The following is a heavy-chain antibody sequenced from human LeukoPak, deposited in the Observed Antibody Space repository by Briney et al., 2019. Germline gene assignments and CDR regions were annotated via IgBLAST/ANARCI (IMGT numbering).Heavy chain of an antibody. J-gene: IGHJ6*03. Sequence: PGGSLRLSCTVSGFTVSTNSMSWVRQAPGKGLEWVSFIYSDNTHYSDSVKGRFTISRDNSKDTLYLQMNSLRAEDTAVYYCAKAGGGYYNYYMDVWGKGTTVTVSS. D-gene: IGHD3-22*01. CDR3: AKAGGGYYNYYMDV. CDR1: GFTVSTNS. CDR2: IYSDNT. V-gene: IGHV3-66*02.